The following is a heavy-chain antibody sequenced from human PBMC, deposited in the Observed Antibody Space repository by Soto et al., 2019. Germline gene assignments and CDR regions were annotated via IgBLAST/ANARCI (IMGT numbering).Heavy chain of an antibody. V-gene: IGHV3-11*03. CDR3: ATGQSYCRFDP. CDR1: AFTFSDNY. CDR2: ISSSGSST. J-gene: IGHJ5*02. D-gene: IGHD1-26*01. Sequence: PGGSLRLSCEASAFTFSDNYMTWIRQAPEKGLEWVSSISSSGSSTNYADSVKGRFTISRDNAKNSLSLQMNSLRAEDTAVYYCATGQSYCRFDPWGQGTLVTVSS.